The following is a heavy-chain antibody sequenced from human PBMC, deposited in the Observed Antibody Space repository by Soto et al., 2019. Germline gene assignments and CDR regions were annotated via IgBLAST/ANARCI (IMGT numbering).Heavy chain of an antibody. CDR3: ARESVGTGWVDI. J-gene: IGHJ3*02. CDR2: IYSGGST. D-gene: IGHD1-26*01. V-gene: IGHV3-53*04. Sequence: GGSLRLSCAASGFTVSSNYMSWVRQAPGKGLEWVSVIYSGGSTYYADSVKGRFTIPRHNSKNTLYLQMNSLRAEDTAVYYCARESVGTGWVDIWGQGTMVTVSS. CDR1: GFTVSSNY.